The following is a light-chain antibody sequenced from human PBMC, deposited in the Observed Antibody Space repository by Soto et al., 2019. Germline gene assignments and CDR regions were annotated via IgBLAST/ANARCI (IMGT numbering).Light chain of an antibody. Sequence: QSALTQPASVSGSPGQSITISCTGTSSDVGTYNYVSWYQLHPGKAPKLMVYEVSNRPSGVSNRFSGSKSGNTASLTISGLQAEDEADYHCSSYAGSNKSVFGTGTKVTVL. CDR3: SSYAGSNKSV. V-gene: IGLV2-14*01. CDR2: EVS. J-gene: IGLJ1*01. CDR1: SSDVGTYNY.